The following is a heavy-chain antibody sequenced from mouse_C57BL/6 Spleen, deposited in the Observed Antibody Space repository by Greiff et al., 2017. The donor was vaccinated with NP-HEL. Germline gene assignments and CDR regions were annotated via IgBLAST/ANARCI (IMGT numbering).Heavy chain of an antibody. V-gene: IGHV5-4*01. CDR3: ARDGNYSNYGYAMDY. D-gene: IGHD2-5*01. J-gene: IGHJ4*01. CDR2: ISDGGSYT. Sequence: EVKLMESGGGLVKPGGSLKLSCAASGFTFSSYAMSWVRQTPEKRLEWVATISDGGSYTYYPDNVKGRFTISRDNAKNNLYLQMSHLKSEDTAMYYCARDGNYSNYGYAMDYWGQGTSVTVSS. CDR1: GFTFSSYA.